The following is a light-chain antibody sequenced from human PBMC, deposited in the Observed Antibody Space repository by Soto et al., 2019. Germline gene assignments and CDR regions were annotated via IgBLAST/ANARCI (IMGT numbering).Light chain of an antibody. CDR3: QQYYSIPPT. Sequence: DIVMTQSPDSLAVSLGERATINCKSSQSLLYISNNKNYLTWYQHKPGQPPKLLIYWASTRKSGVPDRFSGSGSGTDFTLTISSLQAEDVAVYYCQQYYSIPPTFGGGTKVDI. CDR2: WAS. J-gene: IGKJ4*01. V-gene: IGKV4-1*01. CDR1: QSLLYISNNKNY.